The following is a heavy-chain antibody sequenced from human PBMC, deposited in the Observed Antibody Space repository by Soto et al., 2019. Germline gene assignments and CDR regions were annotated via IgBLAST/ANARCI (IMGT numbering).Heavy chain of an antibody. CDR2: IIPIFGPA. CDR1: GGTFSSHS. J-gene: IGHJ6*02. CDR3: ATGSFTSTGGRIGYHYNAMDV. V-gene: IGHV1-69*13. Sequence: SVKVSCKSSGGTFSSHSINWVRQAPGQGLEWMGGIIPIFGPANFAKKFQGRVTITADESTTTAYMELSSLTSEDTAAYYCATGSFTSTGGRIGYHYNAMDVWGQGTTVTVSS. D-gene: IGHD1-1*01.